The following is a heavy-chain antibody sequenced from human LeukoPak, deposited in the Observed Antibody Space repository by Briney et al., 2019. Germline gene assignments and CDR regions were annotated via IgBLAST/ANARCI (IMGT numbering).Heavy chain of an antibody. D-gene: IGHD2-15*01. J-gene: IGHJ4*02. CDR2: ISISGGAT. Sequence: GGSLRLSCAASGLTLSSYAMSWVRQAPGKGLEWVSAISISGGATYYADSVKGRFTISRDNAKNTLSLQMNSLRAEDTAVYYCAKFSLRGKNPFDYWGQGTLVTVSS. CDR1: GLTLSSYA. CDR3: AKFSLRGKNPFDY. V-gene: IGHV3-23*01.